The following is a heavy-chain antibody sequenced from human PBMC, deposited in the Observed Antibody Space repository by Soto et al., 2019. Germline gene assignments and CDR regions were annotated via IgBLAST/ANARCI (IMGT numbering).Heavy chain of an antibody. CDR1: GGSISSYY. CDR2: IYYSGST. Sequence: SETLSLTCTVSGGSISSYYWSWIRQPPGKGLEWIGYIYYSGSTNYNPSLKSRVTISVDTSKNQFSLKLSSVTAADTAVYYCARSLSLKWWDIAPYRGDYYYMDVWGKGTTVTVSS. CDR3: ARSLSLKWWDIAPYRGDYYYMDV. J-gene: IGHJ6*03. V-gene: IGHV4-59*01. D-gene: IGHD2-15*01.